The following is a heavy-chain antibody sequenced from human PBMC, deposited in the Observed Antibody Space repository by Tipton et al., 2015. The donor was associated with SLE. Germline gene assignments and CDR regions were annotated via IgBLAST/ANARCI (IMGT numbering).Heavy chain of an antibody. Sequence: TLSLTCTVSGGSISSYYWSWIRQPPGKGLEWIGYIYYSGSTNYNPSLKSRVTISVDTSKNQFSLQLNSVTPEDTAVYYCARDVTAAGSTGYYYYYMDVWGKGTTVTVSS. V-gene: IGHV4-59*12. CDR3: ARDVTAAGSTGYYYYYMDV. D-gene: IGHD6-13*01. J-gene: IGHJ6*03. CDR2: IYYSGST. CDR1: GGSISSYY.